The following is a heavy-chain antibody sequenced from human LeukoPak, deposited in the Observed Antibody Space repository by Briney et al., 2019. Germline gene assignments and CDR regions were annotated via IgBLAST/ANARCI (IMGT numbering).Heavy chain of an antibody. D-gene: IGHD3-10*01. CDR3: ARPWGSSSAPVNLWFGD. CDR1: GGSFSGYY. V-gene: IGHV4-34*01. CDR2: INHSGST. Sequence: SETLSLTCAVYGGSFSGYYWSWIRQPPGKGLEWSGEINHSGSTNYNPSRKSRVTISVDTSKNQSSLKLSSVTAADTAVYYCARPWGSSSAPVNLWFGDWGQGTLVTVSS. J-gene: IGHJ4*02.